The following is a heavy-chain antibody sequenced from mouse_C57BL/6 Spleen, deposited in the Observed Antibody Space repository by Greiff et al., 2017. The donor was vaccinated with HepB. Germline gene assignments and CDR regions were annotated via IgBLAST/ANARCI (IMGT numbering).Heavy chain of an antibody. Sequence: EVKLMESGEGLVKPGGSLKLSCAASGFTFSSYAMSWVRQTPEKRLEWVAYISSGGDYIYYADTVKGRFTISRDNARNTLYLQMSSLKSEDTDMYYCTRDRDYGFAYWGQGTLVTVSA. CDR2: ISSGGDYI. V-gene: IGHV5-9-1*02. CDR3: TRDRDYGFAY. D-gene: IGHD2-4*01. CDR1: GFTFSSYA. J-gene: IGHJ3*01.